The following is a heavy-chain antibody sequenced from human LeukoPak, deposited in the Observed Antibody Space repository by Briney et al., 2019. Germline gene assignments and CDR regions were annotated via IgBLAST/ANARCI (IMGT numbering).Heavy chain of an antibody. V-gene: IGHV4-30-4*08. Sequence: TSQTLSLTCTVSGGSISSGDYYWSWIRQPPGKGLEWIGYIYYSGSTYYNPSLKSRVTISVDTSKNQFSLKLSSVTDADTAVYYCARTDYDFWSGYYSTDYWGQGTLVTVSS. CDR1: GGSISSGDYY. CDR3: ARTDYDFWSGYYSTDY. D-gene: IGHD3-3*01. J-gene: IGHJ4*02. CDR2: IYYSGST.